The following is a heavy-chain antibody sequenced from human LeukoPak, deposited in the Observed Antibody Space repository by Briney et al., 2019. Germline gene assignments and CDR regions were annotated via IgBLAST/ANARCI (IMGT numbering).Heavy chain of an antibody. D-gene: IGHD1-26*01. CDR1: GFTFSSYA. CDR2: ISYDGSNK. J-gene: IGHJ4*02. CDR3: AKGRYSGSYYGIDY. Sequence: PGGSLRLSCAASGFTFSSYAMHWVRQAPGKGLEWVAVISYDGSNKCYADSVKGRFTISRDNSKNTLYLQMNSLRAEDTAVYYCAKGRYSGSYYGIDYWGQGTLVTVSS. V-gene: IGHV3-30-3*01.